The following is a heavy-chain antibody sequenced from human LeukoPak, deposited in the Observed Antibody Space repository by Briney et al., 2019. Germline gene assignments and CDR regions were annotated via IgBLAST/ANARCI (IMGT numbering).Heavy chain of an antibody. Sequence: SETLSLTCAVYGGSFSGYYWSWIRQPPGKGLEWIGEINHSGSTNYNPSLKSRVTISVDTSKNQFSLKLSSVTAADTAVYYCARGRSLYYYGSGSPDYWGQGTLVTVSS. V-gene: IGHV4-34*01. CDR1: GGSFSGYY. D-gene: IGHD3-10*01. J-gene: IGHJ4*02. CDR3: ARGRSLYYYGSGSPDY. CDR2: INHSGST.